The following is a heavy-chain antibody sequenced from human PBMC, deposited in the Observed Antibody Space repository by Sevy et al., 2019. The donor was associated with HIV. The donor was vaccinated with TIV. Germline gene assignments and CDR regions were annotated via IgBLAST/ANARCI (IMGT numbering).Heavy chain of an antibody. CDR1: GFAFSSYA. CDR3: AKGGQDTAMPIDFDY. CDR2: ISGSGGST. Sequence: GGSLRLSCAASGFAFSSYAMSWVCQAPGKGLEWASAISGSGGSTYYADSVKGRFTISRDNSKNTLYLQMNSLRAEDTAVYYCAKGGQDTAMPIDFDYWGQGTLVTVSS. J-gene: IGHJ4*02. V-gene: IGHV3-23*01. D-gene: IGHD5-18*01.